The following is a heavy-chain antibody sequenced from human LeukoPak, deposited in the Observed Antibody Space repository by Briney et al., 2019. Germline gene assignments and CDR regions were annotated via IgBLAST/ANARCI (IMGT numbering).Heavy chain of an antibody. D-gene: IGHD2-15*01. J-gene: IGHJ4*02. CDR2: FKSKADGGTT. V-gene: IGHV3-15*01. CDR1: GFTFSTAW. Sequence: GGSLRLSCAASGFTFSTAWMSWVRQAPGKGLEWVARFKSKADGGTTDYAAPVQGRFTVSRDDSINMVWLQMSRLKTEDTAIYYCVRGGSAFDYWSQGTLVTVSS. CDR3: VRGGSAFDY.